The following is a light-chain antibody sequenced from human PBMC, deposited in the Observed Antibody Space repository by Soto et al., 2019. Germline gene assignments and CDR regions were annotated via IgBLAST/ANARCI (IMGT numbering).Light chain of an antibody. J-gene: IGLJ3*02. CDR2: EVS. Sequence: QSALTQPPSASGSPGQSVAISCTGTSSDVGGYDYVSWYQQYPGKAPKLMIYEVSKRPSGVPDRFSGSKSGNTASLTVSGLQAEDEAAYYCRSYAGSKNLMFGGGTKLTVL. V-gene: IGLV2-8*01. CDR1: SSDVGGYDY. CDR3: RSYAGSKNLM.